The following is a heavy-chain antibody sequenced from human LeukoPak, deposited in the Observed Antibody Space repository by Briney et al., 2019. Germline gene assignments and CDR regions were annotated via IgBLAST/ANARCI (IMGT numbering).Heavy chain of an antibody. Sequence: HPGGSLRLSCAASGFTFSTYEFHWVRHAPGEELEWVSYISASGQTIYYADSVRGRFTISRDNAKNSLYLQMNSLRAEDTAVYYCASEGYDFWSGYYLYWGQGTLVTVSS. D-gene: IGHD3-3*01. CDR1: GFTFSTYE. V-gene: IGHV3-48*03. CDR3: ASEGYDFWSGYYLY. CDR2: ISASGQTI. J-gene: IGHJ4*02.